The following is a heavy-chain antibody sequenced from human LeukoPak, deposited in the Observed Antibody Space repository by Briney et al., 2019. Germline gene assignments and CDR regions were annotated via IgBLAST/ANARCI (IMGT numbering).Heavy chain of an antibody. V-gene: IGHV3-21*01. CDR1: GFTFSSYS. J-gene: IGHJ4*02. D-gene: IGHD4-17*01. CDR2: ISSSSSYI. CDR3: ARADYGDYPIDY. Sequence: PGGSLRLSCAASGFTFSSYSMNWVRQAPGKGLEWVSSISSSSSYIYYADSVKGRFTISRDNAKNSLYLQMNSLRAEDTAVYYCARADYGDYPIDYWGQGTLVTVSS.